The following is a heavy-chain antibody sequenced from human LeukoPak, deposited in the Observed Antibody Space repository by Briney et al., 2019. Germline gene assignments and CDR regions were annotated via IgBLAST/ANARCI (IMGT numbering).Heavy chain of an antibody. CDR1: GFTFSSYA. CDR2: VSDSGYSA. D-gene: IGHD1-14*01. J-gene: IGHJ6*02. Sequence: QPGGSLRLSCIASGFTFSSYAMSWVRQAPGKGLEWVSDVSDSGYSAHYADSVKGRFTISRDNSKNTLYLQMNSLRAEDTAVYYCAKDLDRAYYYYGMDVWGQGTTVTVSS. V-gene: IGHV3-23*01. CDR3: AKDLDRAYYYYGMDV.